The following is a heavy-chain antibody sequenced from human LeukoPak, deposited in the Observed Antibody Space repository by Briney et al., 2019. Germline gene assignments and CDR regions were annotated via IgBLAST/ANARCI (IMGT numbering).Heavy chain of an antibody. J-gene: IGHJ5*02. D-gene: IGHD2-15*01. Sequence: SETLSLTCPVSGDSISSSSDFWGWIRQPPGKGLEWIGSIYYGGSTNYNPSLKSRVTISVDTSKNQLSLKVRSVTAADTAVYYCARGRPYSQWFDPWGQGTLVIVAS. CDR3: ARGRPYSQWFDP. CDR1: GDSISSSSDF. V-gene: IGHV4-39*07. CDR2: IYYGGST.